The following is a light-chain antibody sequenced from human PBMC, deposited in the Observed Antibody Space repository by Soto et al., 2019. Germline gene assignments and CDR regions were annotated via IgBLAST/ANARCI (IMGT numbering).Light chain of an antibody. CDR1: QSINIW. Sequence: DIQMTQSPSTLSASVGDRVTITCRASQSINIWLAWFQQKPGKAPKLLIYKTSTLESGVPSRFSGSASGTEFTLTIISLQPDDFATYYCQQYYVYPKSFGQGTKVEVK. J-gene: IGKJ1*01. CDR2: KTS. V-gene: IGKV1-5*03. CDR3: QQYYVYPKS.